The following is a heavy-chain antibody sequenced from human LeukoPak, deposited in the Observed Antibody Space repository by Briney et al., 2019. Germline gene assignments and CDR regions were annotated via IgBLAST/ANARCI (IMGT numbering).Heavy chain of an antibody. CDR1: GFTFSNAW. Sequence: KPGGSLRLSCAASGFTFSNAWMTWVRQAPGKGLEWVGRIKSTTDGGTTAYAAPVKGRFTISRDDSKNTLYLQMNGLNTEDTGVYYCSQFRVATSDWFDPWGQGTLVTVSS. D-gene: IGHD5-12*01. CDR2: IKSTTDGGTT. J-gene: IGHJ5*02. V-gene: IGHV3-15*01. CDR3: SQFRVATSDWFDP.